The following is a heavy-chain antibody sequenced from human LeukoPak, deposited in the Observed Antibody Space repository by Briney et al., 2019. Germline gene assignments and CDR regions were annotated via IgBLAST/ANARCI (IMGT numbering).Heavy chain of an antibody. CDR3: AREIGQLGGGFDI. D-gene: IGHD1-1*01. Sequence: GGSLRLSCAASGFTVSTVYMTWVRQAPGKGLEWVSVIYGGHAAYYADSVKDRFTISRDNPKNTLNLQMNSLRAEDTAVYYCAREIGQLGGGFDIWGQGTMVTVSS. CDR2: IYGGHAA. J-gene: IGHJ3*02. CDR1: GFTVSTVY. V-gene: IGHV3-53*01.